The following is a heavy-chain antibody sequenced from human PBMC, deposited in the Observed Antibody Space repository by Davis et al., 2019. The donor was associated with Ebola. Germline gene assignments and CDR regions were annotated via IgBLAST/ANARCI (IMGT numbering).Heavy chain of an antibody. J-gene: IGHJ3*02. CDR3: ARDRGDYGGNTAFDI. Sequence: GESLKISCTASGFTFRTYAMNWVRQAPGKGLEWVSAVSGSGGSTHYADSLKGRFTISRDNSKNTLYLQINSLRAEDTAVYYCARDRGDYGGNTAFDIWGQGTMVTVSS. V-gene: IGHV3-23*01. D-gene: IGHD4-23*01. CDR2: VSGSGGST. CDR1: GFTFRTYA.